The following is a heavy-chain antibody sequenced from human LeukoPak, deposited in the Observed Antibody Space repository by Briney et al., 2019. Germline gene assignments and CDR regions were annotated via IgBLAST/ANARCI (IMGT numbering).Heavy chain of an antibody. D-gene: IGHD6-13*01. J-gene: IGHJ2*01. V-gene: IGHV4-59*01. Sequence: SSETLSLTCSVSGGSIRSYYWSWIRQPPGKGLEWIGYIYYSGNTNYNPSLKSRVTISVDTSKNQFSLKLSSVSAADTAVYYCARVYYSRSYDYWYFDLWDRGTLVTVSS. CDR3: ARVYYSRSYDYWYFDL. CDR1: GGSIRSYY. CDR2: IYYSGNT.